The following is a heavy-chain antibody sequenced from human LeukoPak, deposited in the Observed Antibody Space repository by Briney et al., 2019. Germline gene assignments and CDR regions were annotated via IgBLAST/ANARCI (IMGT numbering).Heavy chain of an antibody. J-gene: IGHJ4*02. CDR2: IKQDESEK. CDR3: ATYSGAHHKTFDD. CDR1: GFSVSRYW. Sequence: QPGGSLRLSCAASGFSVSRYWMSWVRQAPGEGLEWVANIKQDESEKDYVDSVRGRFTISRDNAKNSLYLQMNGLRAEDTALYYCATYSGAHHKTFDDWGQGTLVTVSS. D-gene: IGHD1-26*01. V-gene: IGHV3-7*03.